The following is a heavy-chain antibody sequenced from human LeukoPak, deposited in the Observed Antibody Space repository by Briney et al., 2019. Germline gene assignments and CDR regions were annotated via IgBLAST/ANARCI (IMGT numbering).Heavy chain of an antibody. CDR3: VKDVLRYFDWLSGYFDY. CDR1: GFTFSSYA. CDR2: ISYDGSNK. V-gene: IGHV3-30*04. Sequence: PGGSLRLSCAASGFTFSSYAMHWVRQAPGKGLEWVAVISYDGSNKYYADSVKGRFTISRDNSKNTLHLQMNSLRTEDTAVYYCVKDVLRYFDWLSGYFDYWGQGILVTVSS. D-gene: IGHD3-9*01. J-gene: IGHJ4*02.